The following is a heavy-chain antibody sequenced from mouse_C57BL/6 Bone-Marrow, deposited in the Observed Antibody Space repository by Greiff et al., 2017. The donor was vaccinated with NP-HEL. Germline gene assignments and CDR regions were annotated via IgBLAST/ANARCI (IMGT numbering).Heavy chain of an antibody. CDR2: INPYNGGT. V-gene: IGHV1-19*01. D-gene: IGHD2-2*01. J-gene: IGHJ2*01. CDR3: AREVTTFYYFDY. Sequence: EVMLVESGPVLVKPGASVKMSCKASGYTFTDYYMNWVKQSHGKSLEWIGVINPYNGGTSYNQKFKGKATLTVDKSSSTAYMELNSLTSEDSAVYYCAREVTTFYYFDYWGQGTTLTVSS. CDR1: GYTFTDYY.